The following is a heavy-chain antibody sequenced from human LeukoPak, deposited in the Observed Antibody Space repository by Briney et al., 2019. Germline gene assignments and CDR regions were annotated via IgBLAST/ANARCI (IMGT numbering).Heavy chain of an antibody. Sequence: PSETLSLTCAVSGGSISSGGYSWSWIRQPPGKGLEWIGYIYHSGSTYYNPSLKSRVTISVDTSKNQFSLKLSSVTAADTAVYYCARDLGAGWYYFDYWGQGTLVTVSS. V-gene: IGHV4-30-2*01. CDR3: ARDLGAGWYYFDY. CDR1: GGSISSGGYS. D-gene: IGHD6-13*01. J-gene: IGHJ4*02. CDR2: IYHSGST.